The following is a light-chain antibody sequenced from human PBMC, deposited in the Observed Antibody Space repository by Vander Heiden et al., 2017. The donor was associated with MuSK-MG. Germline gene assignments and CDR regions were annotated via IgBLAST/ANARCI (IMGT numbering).Light chain of an antibody. CDR2: DAS. CDR3: QHGSNWGGLT. V-gene: IGKV3-11*01. Sequence: EIVLTQSPATLSLSPGERATLSCRASQSVSSYLAWYQQKPGQAPRLLIYDASNRATGTPARFSGSAYGTDFTLTISRRDPEDFAVYYCQHGSNWGGLTFGGGTKVEIK. J-gene: IGKJ4*01. CDR1: QSVSSY.